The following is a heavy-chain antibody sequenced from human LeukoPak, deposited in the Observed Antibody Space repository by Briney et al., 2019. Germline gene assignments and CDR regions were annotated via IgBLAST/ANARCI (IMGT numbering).Heavy chain of an antibody. Sequence: GASVKVSCKSSGYTFTAYYLHWVRQAPGQGLEWMGWINPSSGGTTYAQNFQGRVTMTRDTSISTAYMELSRLRSDDTAVYYCARDPDYGTKRFDFWGQGAMVTVSS. CDR1: GYTFTAYY. D-gene: IGHD4-17*01. CDR3: ARDPDYGTKRFDF. J-gene: IGHJ4*02. CDR2: INPSSGGT. V-gene: IGHV1-2*02.